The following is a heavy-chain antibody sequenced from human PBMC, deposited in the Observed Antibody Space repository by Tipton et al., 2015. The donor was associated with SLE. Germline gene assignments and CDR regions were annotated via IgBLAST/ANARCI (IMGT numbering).Heavy chain of an antibody. CDR2: ISDSGTT. D-gene: IGHD3-22*01. CDR1: DDSISGYY. Sequence: TLSLTCTVSDDSISGYYWSWIRQPPGKGLEWIGYISDSGTTKENPSLKSRVTISADTSKNQFSLKLSSVTAADTAVYYCVRGVAYYYDSGAFDIWGQGTMVTVSS. V-gene: IGHV4-59*12. J-gene: IGHJ3*02. CDR3: VRGVAYYYDSGAFDI.